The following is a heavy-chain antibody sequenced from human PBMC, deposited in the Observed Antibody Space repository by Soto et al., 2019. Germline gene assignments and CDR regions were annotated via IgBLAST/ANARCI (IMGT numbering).Heavy chain of an antibody. V-gene: IGHV4-59*01. J-gene: IGHJ4*02. Sequence: PXETLSLTCTVAGCSISSYYWSWIRQPPGKGLEWIGYIYYSGSTNYNPSLKSRVTISVDTSKNQFSLKLSSVTAADTAVYYCARGGPIAAAEFDYWGQGTLVTVSS. D-gene: IGHD6-13*01. CDR2: IYYSGST. CDR1: GCSISSYY. CDR3: ARGGPIAAAEFDY.